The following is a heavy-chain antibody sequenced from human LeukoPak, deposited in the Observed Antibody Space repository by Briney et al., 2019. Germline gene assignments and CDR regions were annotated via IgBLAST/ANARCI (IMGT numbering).Heavy chain of an antibody. CDR2: IYYSGST. D-gene: IGHD6-19*01. V-gene: IGHV4-39*07. CDR3: ARPYTSGYRGAFDI. Sequence: SETLSLTCTVSGGSISSRSYYWGWIRQPPGKGLEWIGSIYYSGSTYYNPSLKSRVTISVDTSKNQFSLKLSSVTAADTAVYYCARPYTSGYRGAFDIWGQGTMVTVSS. CDR1: GGSISSRSYY. J-gene: IGHJ3*02.